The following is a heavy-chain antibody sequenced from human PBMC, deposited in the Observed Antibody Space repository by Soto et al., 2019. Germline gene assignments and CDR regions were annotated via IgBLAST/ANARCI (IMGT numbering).Heavy chain of an antibody. J-gene: IGHJ6*02. CDR1: GGSFNNYA. CDR3: AXXXVREILIFESSGMHV. Sequence: QVHLVQSGAEVKKPGSSVKVSCKTSGGSFNNYAVSWVRQAPGQGLEWMGGIIPNFDTPNYAQKFQDRVTIIADESTSTVYMELRSLRSNDTAVYYCAXXXVREILIFESSGMHVWGQGTTVIVSS. V-gene: IGHV1-69*01. D-gene: IGHD2-21*01. CDR2: IIPNFDTP.